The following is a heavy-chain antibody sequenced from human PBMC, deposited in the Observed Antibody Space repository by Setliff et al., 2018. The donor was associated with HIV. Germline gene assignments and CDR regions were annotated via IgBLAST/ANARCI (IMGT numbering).Heavy chain of an antibody. J-gene: IGHJ4*02. V-gene: IGHV4-59*08. Sequence: SETLSLTCAVYGASISSHYWSWIRQSPGKGLEWIGYLYHGGSTNYNPSLKSRVTISIDTSKNQFSLRVNSVTAADTALYSCARHGGGYSYGSFDFWSQGTLVTVSS. CDR2: LYHGGST. CDR1: GASISSHY. D-gene: IGHD5-18*01. CDR3: ARHGGGYSYGSFDF.